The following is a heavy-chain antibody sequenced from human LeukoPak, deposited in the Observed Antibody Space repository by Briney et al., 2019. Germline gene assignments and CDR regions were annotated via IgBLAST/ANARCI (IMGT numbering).Heavy chain of an antibody. CDR1: RFTFRSYS. J-gene: IGHJ4*02. V-gene: IGHV3-30*02. CDR3: AKDNDDCAIDY. CDR2: IRYDGSDK. Sequence: RGSLRLSRAASRFTFRSYSMHWVRPAPGKGLGWVAFIRYDGSDKYYADSVKGRFTISRDNSKNTLYLQMDGLRAVDTAVYYCAKDNDDCAIDYWGQGTLVTVSS. D-gene: IGHD2-21*02.